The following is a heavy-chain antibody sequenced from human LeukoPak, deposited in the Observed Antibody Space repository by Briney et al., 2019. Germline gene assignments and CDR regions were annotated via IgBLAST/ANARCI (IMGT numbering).Heavy chain of an antibody. CDR3: ARDAYGGNSWGWFDP. V-gene: IGHV4-34*01. CDR2: INHSGST. CDR1: GGSFSGYY. J-gene: IGHJ5*02. Sequence: PSETLSLTCAVYGGSFSGYYWSWIRQPPGKGLEWIGEINHSGSTNYNPSLKSRVTISVDMSKYQFSLNLNSVTAADTAVYYCARDAYGGNSWGWFDPWGQGTLVTVSA. D-gene: IGHD4-23*01.